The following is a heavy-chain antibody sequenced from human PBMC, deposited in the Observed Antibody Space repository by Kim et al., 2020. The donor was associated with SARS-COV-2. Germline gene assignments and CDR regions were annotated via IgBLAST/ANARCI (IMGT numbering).Heavy chain of an antibody. CDR3: ARDPRDNYDFWSGYANYYYYGMDV. V-gene: IGHV3-33*08. Sequence: GGSLRLSCAASGFTFSSYGMHWVRQAPGKGLEWVAVIWYDGSNKYYADSVKGRFTISRDNSKNTLYPQMNSLRAEDTAVYYCARDPRDNYDFWSGYANYYYYGMDVWGQGTTVTVSS. J-gene: IGHJ6*02. CDR2: IWYDGSNK. CDR1: GFTFSSYG. D-gene: IGHD3-3*01.